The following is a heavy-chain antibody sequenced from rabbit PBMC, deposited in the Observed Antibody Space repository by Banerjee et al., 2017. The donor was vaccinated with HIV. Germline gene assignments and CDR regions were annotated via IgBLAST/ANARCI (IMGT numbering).Heavy chain of an antibody. CDR1: GFSFSSSYC. CDR2: IYTGSGST. J-gene: IGHJ4*01. CDR3: ARETGSVDWHL. D-gene: IGHD4-2*01. Sequence: QEQLEESGGGLVQPEGSLTLTCTASGFSFSSSYCMCWVRQAPRKGLEWIGCIYTGSGSTYYASWAKGRFTISKTSSTTVTLQMTSLTAADTATYFCARETGSVDWHLWGPGTLVTVS. V-gene: IGHV1S45*01.